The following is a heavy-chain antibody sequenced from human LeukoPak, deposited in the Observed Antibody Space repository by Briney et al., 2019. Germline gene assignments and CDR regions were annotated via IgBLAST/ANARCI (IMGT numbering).Heavy chain of an antibody. Sequence: SETLSLTCSVSGGSISSLYWSWIRQPPGKGLEWIGYIYYTGSTNYNPSLKSRVTVSVDSSNNHFSLNLRSVTAADTAVYYCARVRRFSGYYNVYFDYWGQGTLVTVSS. CDR2: IYYTGST. CDR1: GGSISSLY. D-gene: IGHD3-3*01. CDR3: ARVRRFSGYYNVYFDY. J-gene: IGHJ4*03. V-gene: IGHV4-59*01.